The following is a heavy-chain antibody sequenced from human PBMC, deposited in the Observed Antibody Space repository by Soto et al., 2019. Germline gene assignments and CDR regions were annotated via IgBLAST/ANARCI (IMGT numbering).Heavy chain of an antibody. CDR3: ARVEGSSASERD. D-gene: IGHD5-12*01. CDR1: GYTFTSYY. V-gene: IGHV1-46*01. Sequence: QVQLVQSGAEVKKPGASVKVSCKASGYTFTSYYMHWVRQAPGHGLEWMGVIKPRDGSTTYAQMFQGRVTMTRDTSTSTVYMELGSLRSEDTAVYYCARVEGSSASERDWGQGSLVIVSS. CDR2: IKPRDGST. J-gene: IGHJ4*02.